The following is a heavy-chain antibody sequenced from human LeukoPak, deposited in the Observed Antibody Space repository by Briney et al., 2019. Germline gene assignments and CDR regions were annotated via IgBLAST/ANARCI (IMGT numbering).Heavy chain of an antibody. Sequence: GSLRLSCEGSAFIFSGHWMNWVRQTPGKGLEWVAVTSSDLNVKLYADSVKGRFTISRDNSRSTLYLQMNSLRPEDTAIYYCAREGYYGSGSPPSLYFDYWGQGTLVTVSS. D-gene: IGHD3-10*01. CDR1: AFIFSGHW. J-gene: IGHJ4*02. V-gene: IGHV3-30*03. CDR3: AREGYYGSGSPPSLYFDY. CDR2: TSSDLNVK.